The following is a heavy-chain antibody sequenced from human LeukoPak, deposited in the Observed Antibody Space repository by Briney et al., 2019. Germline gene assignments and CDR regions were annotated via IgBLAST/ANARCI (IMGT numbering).Heavy chain of an antibody. CDR3: ARPGLRGFDY. CDR2: MSSSGNIK. V-gene: IGHV3-11*04. Sequence: GGSLRLSCAASGFTFSDSYMHWIRQAPGKGLEWVAYMSSSGNIKYYADSVKGRFTISRDNANNSLYLQMNSLRAEDTAVYYCARPGLRGFDYWGQGTLVTVSS. J-gene: IGHJ4*02. D-gene: IGHD2-15*01. CDR1: GFTFSDSY.